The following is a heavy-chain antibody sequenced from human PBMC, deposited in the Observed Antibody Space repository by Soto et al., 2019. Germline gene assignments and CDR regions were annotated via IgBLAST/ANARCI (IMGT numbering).Heavy chain of an antibody. CDR2: IYYSGST. Sequence: SETLSRTCTVSGGSISSYYWSWIRQPPGKGLEWIGYIYYSGSTNYNPSLKSRVTISVDTSKNQFSLKLSSVTAADTAVDYCARSDGRYWGQGTLVTVSS. J-gene: IGHJ4*02. V-gene: IGHV4-59*01. CDR1: GGSISSYY. CDR3: ARSDGRY.